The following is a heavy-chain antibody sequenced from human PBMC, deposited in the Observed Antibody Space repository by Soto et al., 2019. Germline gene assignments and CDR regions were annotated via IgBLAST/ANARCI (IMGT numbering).Heavy chain of an antibody. CDR2: MNPGSGKT. CDR3: ARMAPAGTLTWFDP. CDR1: GYTFTNFD. V-gene: IGHV1-8*02. D-gene: IGHD6-13*01. J-gene: IGHJ5*01. Sequence: ASVKVSCKASGYTFTNFDISWVRQAAGQGLEWLGWMNPGSGKTGYASKFQCRVAMTRDASTGTSHLDLSNLTSDHTAVYSCARMAPAGTLTWFDPWDPETLVTASS.